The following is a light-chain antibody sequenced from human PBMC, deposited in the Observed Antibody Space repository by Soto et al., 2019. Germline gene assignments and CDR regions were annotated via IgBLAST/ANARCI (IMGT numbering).Light chain of an antibody. CDR3: QQSYSIPLT. J-gene: IGKJ4*01. V-gene: IGKV1-39*01. CDR2: AAS. CDR1: QSISSN. Sequence: DIPMTQSPSSLSASVGDRVSITCRASQSISSNLNWYQQKPGKAPKLLIYAASSLQSGVPSRFSGSGSGTDFTLTINSLQPEDFAVYYCQQSYSIPLTFGGGTKVEIK.